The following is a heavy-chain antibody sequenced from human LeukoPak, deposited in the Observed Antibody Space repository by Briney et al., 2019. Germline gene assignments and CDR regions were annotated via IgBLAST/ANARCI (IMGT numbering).Heavy chain of an antibody. D-gene: IGHD1-14*01. J-gene: IGHJ4*02. CDR2: IYYSGST. CDR1: GGSISSYY. CDR3: ARYRTVLLFDY. Sequence: PSETLSLTCTVSGGSISSYYWSWIRQPPGKGLEWIGYIYYSGSTNYNPSLKSRVTISVDTSKNQFSLKLSSVTAADTAVYYCARYRTVLLFDYWGQGTLVTVSS. V-gene: IGHV4-59*08.